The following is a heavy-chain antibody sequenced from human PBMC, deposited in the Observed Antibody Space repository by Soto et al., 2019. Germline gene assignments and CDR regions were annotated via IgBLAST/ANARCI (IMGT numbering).Heavy chain of an antibody. CDR1: GYTFTSYG. CDR3: ARAEGMAVGGAYYVREV. V-gene: IGHV1-18*01. D-gene: IGHD6-19*01. CDR2: ISAYNGNT. Sequence: QVQLVQSGAEVKKPGASVKVSCKASGYTFTSYGISWVRQAPGQGLEWMGWISAYNGNTNYAQKLQGRVTITTDTSTSTAYMALRSLGSDDAAGCYCARAEGMAVGGAYYVREVWGQGTTVTVSS. J-gene: IGHJ6*02.